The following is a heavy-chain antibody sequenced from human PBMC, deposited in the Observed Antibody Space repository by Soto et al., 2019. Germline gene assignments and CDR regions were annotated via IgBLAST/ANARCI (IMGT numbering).Heavy chain of an antibody. CDR1: GFTFSSYW. V-gene: IGHV3-74*01. J-gene: IGHJ6*03. D-gene: IGHD2-15*01. CDR3: ASGLIYTSLYYMDV. CDR2: INSDGSST. Sequence: EVQLVESGGGLVQPGGSLRLSCAASGFTFSSYWMHWVRQAPGKGLVWVSRINSDGSSTSYADSVKGRFTISRDNAKNTLYLQMNSLRAEDTAGYYCASGLIYTSLYYMDVWGKGTTVTVSS.